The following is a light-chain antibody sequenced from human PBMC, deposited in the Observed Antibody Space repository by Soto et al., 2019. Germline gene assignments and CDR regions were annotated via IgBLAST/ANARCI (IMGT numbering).Light chain of an antibody. V-gene: IGLV1-44*01. CDR2: SNN. Sequence: QPVLTQPPSASGTHGQRVTISCSGSSSNIGSNTVNWYQQLPGTAPKLLIYSNNQRPSGVPDRFSGSKSGTSASLAISGLQSEDEADYYCAAWDDSLNGFYVFGTGTKLTVL. CDR1: SSNIGSNT. J-gene: IGLJ1*01. CDR3: AAWDDSLNGFYV.